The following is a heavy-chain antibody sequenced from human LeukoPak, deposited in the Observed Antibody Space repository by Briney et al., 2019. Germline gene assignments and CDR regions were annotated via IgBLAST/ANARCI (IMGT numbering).Heavy chain of an antibody. Sequence: GGSLRLSCAASGFTFSSYAMSWVRQAPGKGLEWVPAISGSGGSTYYADSVKGRFTISRDNSKNTLYLQMNSLRAEDTTVYYCAKREVGAFGYWGQGTLVTVSS. D-gene: IGHD1-26*01. J-gene: IGHJ4*02. CDR3: AKREVGAFGY. V-gene: IGHV3-23*01. CDR1: GFTFSSYA. CDR2: ISGSGGST.